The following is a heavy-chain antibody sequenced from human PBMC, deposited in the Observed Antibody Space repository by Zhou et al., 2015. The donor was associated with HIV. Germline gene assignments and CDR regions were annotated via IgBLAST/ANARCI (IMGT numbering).Heavy chain of an antibody. CDR1: GYTFTSYG. V-gene: IGHV1-18*01. J-gene: IGHJ3*02. CDR3: ARDVAAAVPYGDYVARHAFDI. CDR2: ISAYNGNT. D-gene: IGHD4-17*01. Sequence: QLVQSGPEVKRPGASVKVSCKASGYTFTSYGISWVRQAPGQGLEWMGWISAYNGNTNYAQKLQGRVTMTTDTSTSTAYMELRSLRSDDTAVYYCARDVAAAVPYGDYVARHAFDIWGQGTMVTVSS.